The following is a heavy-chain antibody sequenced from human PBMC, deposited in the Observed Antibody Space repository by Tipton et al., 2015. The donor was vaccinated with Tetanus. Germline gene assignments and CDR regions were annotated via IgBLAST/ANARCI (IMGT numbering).Heavy chain of an antibody. CDR1: GFDFRSDW. V-gene: IGHV3-7*03. J-gene: IGHJ5*02. Sequence: GSLRLSCAASGFDFRSDWMTWVRQAPGKGLEWVANIKQDGNEKYHVDSVKGRFTISRDNGKNLLYLQMNSLRVEDTAVYYCARGTWLYTSTYRRHWLDPWGQGTLVTVSS. D-gene: IGHD6-13*01. CDR2: IKQDGNEK. CDR3: ARGTWLYTSTYRRHWLDP.